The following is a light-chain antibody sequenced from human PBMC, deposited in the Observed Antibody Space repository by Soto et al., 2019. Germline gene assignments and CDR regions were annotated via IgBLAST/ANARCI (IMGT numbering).Light chain of an antibody. CDR2: DAS. Sequence: IQVTQSPSSLSASDVDRVSSTCRASHSISSWLAWYQQKPGKAPKLLSYDASSLESGVPSRFSGSGSGTEFTLTISSLQPDDFATYYCQQYNSYPLTFGGGPKVDI. V-gene: IGKV1-5*01. J-gene: IGKJ4*01. CDR1: HSISSW. CDR3: QQYNSYPLT.